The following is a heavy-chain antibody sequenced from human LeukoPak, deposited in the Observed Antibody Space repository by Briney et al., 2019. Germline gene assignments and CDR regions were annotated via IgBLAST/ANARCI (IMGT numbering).Heavy chain of an antibody. D-gene: IGHD2-2*01. V-gene: IGHV3-9*01. CDR1: GFIFDDYA. CDR2: ISWNSGVI. Sequence: GGSLRLSCAASGFIFDDYAMHWVRQVPGRGLEWFSGISWNSGVIDYADSVEGRFTISRDNAKNSLYLQMNSLRAEDTAFYYCAKSTQGQDYYYLDVWGKGTTVTISS. CDR3: AKSTQGQDYYYLDV. J-gene: IGHJ6*03.